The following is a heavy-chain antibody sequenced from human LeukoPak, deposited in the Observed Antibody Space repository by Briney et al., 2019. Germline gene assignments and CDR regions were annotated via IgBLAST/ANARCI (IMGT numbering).Heavy chain of an antibody. V-gene: IGHV4-59*08. CDR3: ARHEDSAIIDY. D-gene: IGHD1-26*01. CDR2: IYYSGST. Sequence: SETLSLTCTVSGGPISSYYWSWIRQPPGKGLEWIGYIYYSGSTNYNPSLKSRVTISVDTSKNQFSLKLSSVTAADTAVYYCARHEDSAIIDYWGQGTLVTVSS. J-gene: IGHJ4*02. CDR1: GGPISSYY.